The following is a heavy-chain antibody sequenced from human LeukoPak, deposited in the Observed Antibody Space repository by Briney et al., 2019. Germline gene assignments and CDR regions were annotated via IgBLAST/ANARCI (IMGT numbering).Heavy chain of an antibody. CDR1: GGSFSGYY. CDR2: IYYSGST. D-gene: IGHD6-13*01. CDR3: ASRPRYSSSWGEATFDY. Sequence: KPSETLSLTCAVYGGSFSGYYWSWIRQPPGKGLEWIGSIYYSGSTYYNPSLKSRVTISVDTSKNQFSLKLSSVTAADTAVYYCASRPRYSSSWGEATFDYWGQGTLVTVSS. V-gene: IGHV4-34*01. J-gene: IGHJ4*02.